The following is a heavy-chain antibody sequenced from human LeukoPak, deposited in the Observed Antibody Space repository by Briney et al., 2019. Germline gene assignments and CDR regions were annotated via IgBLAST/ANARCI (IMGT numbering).Heavy chain of an antibody. CDR2: VNPSGGST. D-gene: IGHD1-14*01. V-gene: IGHV1-46*01. Sequence: GASVKVSCKASGYTFTSYYMHWVRQAPGQGLEWMGIVNPSGGSTSYAQKFQGRVTITADKSTSTAYMELSSLRSEDTAVYYCARGPEYYYGMDVWGQGTTVTVSS. CDR3: ARGPEYYYGMDV. CDR1: GYTFTSYY. J-gene: IGHJ6*02.